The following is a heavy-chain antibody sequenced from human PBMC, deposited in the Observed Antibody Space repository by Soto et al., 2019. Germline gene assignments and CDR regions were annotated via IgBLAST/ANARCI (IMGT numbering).Heavy chain of an antibody. D-gene: IGHD5-12*01. CDR1: GFPFSTYA. V-gene: IGHV3-23*01. Sequence: EVQLLESGGNLVQPGGSLRLSCAGSGFPFSTYAVSWVRQTPGKGLEWVSAISPTGGSTYYAASVRGRFTISRDNSKNTVFLQMSGLRAEDTAIYYCAKAKRGILPTTTCGLEYWGQGTVLSVSS. CDR3: AKAKRGILPTTTCGLEY. CDR2: ISPTGGST. J-gene: IGHJ4*02.